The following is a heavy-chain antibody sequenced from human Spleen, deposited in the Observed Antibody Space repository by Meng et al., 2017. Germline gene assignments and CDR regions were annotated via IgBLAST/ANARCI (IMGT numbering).Heavy chain of an antibody. D-gene: IGHD4-17*01. CDR1: GYSFTSYW. CDR2: IYPGDSDT. V-gene: IGHV5-51*01. CDR3: AKLKGPTTVTTSPFDY. Sequence: GESLKISCKGSGYSFTSYWIGWVRQMPGKGLEWMGIIYPGDSDTRYSPSFQGQVTISADKSISTAYLQWSSLKASDTAMYYCAKLKGPTTVTTSPFDYWGQGTLVTVSS. J-gene: IGHJ4*02.